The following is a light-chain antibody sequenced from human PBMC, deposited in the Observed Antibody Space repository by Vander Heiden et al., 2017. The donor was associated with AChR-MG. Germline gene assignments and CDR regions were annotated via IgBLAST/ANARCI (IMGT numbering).Light chain of an antibody. J-gene: IGKJ2*01. CDR2: ESS. CDR1: LTVTSR. V-gene: IGKV1-5*03. Sequence: DIQMTQSPSTLSASVGDRVTITCRAGLTVTSRLAWYQQKPGRAPKLLIYESSNLESGVPSRFSGSGSGTEFTLTISSLQPDDSATYFCQQYNSSPHTFGQRTKLEIK. CDR3: QQYNSSPHT.